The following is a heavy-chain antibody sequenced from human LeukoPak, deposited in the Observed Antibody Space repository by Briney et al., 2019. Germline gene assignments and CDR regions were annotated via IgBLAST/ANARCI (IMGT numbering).Heavy chain of an antibody. CDR3: ARVWGSGYISCDY. CDR1: GFTFSNYG. Sequence: GGSLRLSCAASGFTFSNYGMIWVRQAPGKGLEWVSYISSSSSIIYYADSVKGRFTISRDNAKNSLYLQMNSLRAEDTAVYYCARVWGSGYISCDYWGQGTLVTVSS. J-gene: IGHJ4*02. D-gene: IGHD3-22*01. V-gene: IGHV3-48*04. CDR2: ISSSSSII.